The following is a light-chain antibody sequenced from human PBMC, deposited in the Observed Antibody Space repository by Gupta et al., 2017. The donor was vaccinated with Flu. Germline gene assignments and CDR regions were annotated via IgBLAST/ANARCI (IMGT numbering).Light chain of an antibody. CDR3: QSADTGGSPLI. Sequence: SYEMTQSPSVSVSPGQTARITCSGDTLPKQYAYWYQQKPGQAPVLVINKDPERPSGIPERFSGSSSGTTVTLTISGVQAEDEADYYCQSADTGGSPLIFGRRTKLTVL. V-gene: IGLV3-25*03. J-gene: IGLJ2*01. CDR1: TLPKQY. CDR2: KDP.